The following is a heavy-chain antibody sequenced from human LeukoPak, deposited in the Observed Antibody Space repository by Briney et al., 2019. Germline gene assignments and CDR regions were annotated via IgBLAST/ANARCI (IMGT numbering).Heavy chain of an antibody. Sequence: SVKVSCKASGGTFSSYAINWVRQAPGQGLEWMGGIIPIFGTANYAQKFQGRVTITTDESTSTAYMELSSLRSEDTAVYYCARGDFWSGYRLRYYYYYMDVWGKGTTVTVSS. D-gene: IGHD3-3*01. CDR1: GGTFSSYA. V-gene: IGHV1-69*05. J-gene: IGHJ6*03. CDR3: ARGDFWSGYRLRYYYYYMDV. CDR2: IIPIFGTA.